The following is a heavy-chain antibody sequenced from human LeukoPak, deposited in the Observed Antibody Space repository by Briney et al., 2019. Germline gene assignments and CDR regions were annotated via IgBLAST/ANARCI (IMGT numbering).Heavy chain of an antibody. CDR3: AKDQDYDILTGGAWDAFDI. D-gene: IGHD3-9*01. J-gene: IGHJ3*02. CDR1: GFTFSSYA. V-gene: IGHV3-23*01. CDR2: ISGSGGST. Sequence: PGGSLRLSCAASGFTFSSYAMSWVRQAPGKGLEWVSAISGSGGSTYYADSVKGRFTISRDNSKNTLYLQMNSLRAEDTAVYYCAKDQDYDILTGGAWDAFDIWGQGTMVTVSS.